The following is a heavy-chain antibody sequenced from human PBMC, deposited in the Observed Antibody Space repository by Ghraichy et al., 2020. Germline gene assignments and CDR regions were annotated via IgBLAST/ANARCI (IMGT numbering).Heavy chain of an antibody. CDR1: GFTFSSYT. D-gene: IGHD1-14*01. CDR2: ISGSSDYI. Sequence: GGSLRLSCAASGFTFSSYTMNWVRQAPGKGLEWVSSISGSSDYIYYSESLKGRFTISRDNSKNSLYLQMNSLRAEDTAVYYCVRDRDSDTNRTPFDPWGQGTLVTVSS. CDR3: VRDRDSDTNRTPFDP. V-gene: IGHV3-21*01. J-gene: IGHJ5*02.